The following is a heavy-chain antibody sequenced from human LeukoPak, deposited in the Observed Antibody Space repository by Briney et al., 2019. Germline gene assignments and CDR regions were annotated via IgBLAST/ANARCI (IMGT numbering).Heavy chain of an antibody. D-gene: IGHD6-6*01. CDR3: ARDRSSSVGWFDP. J-gene: IGHJ5*02. CDR1: DGSITNYD. V-gene: IGHV4-59*01. CDR2: VHYSGTA. Sequence: SETLSLTCTVSDGSITNYDWSWVRQPPGKGLEFIGHVHYSGTANYNPSLRSRVTISIDTSKKHFFLKLKSVTAADTAVYYCARDRSSSVGWFDPWGQGTLVTVSS.